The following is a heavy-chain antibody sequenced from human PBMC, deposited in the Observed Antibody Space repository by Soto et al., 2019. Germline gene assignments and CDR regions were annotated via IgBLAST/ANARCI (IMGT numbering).Heavy chain of an antibody. CDR1: GFTFSSYA. D-gene: IGHD1-26*01. CDR3: ARRGSGSYYDY. V-gene: IGHV3-23*01. J-gene: IGHJ4*02. CDR2: ISGSGGST. Sequence: EVQLLESGRGLVQPGGSLRLSCAASGFTFSSYAMRWVRQAPVKGLEWVSAISGSGGSTYYADSVKGRFTISRDNSKNTLYLQMNSLRAEDTAEYYCARRGSGSYYDYWGQGTLVTVSS.